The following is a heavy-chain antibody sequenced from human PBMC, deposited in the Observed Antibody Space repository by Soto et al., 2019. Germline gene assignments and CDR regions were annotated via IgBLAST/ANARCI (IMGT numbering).Heavy chain of an antibody. CDR3: ASDLLDYYGSGSYYSFDY. J-gene: IGHJ4*01. CDR1: GGTFSSYT. CDR2: IIPILGIA. Sequence: SVKVSCKASGGTFSSYTISWVRQAPGQGLEWMGRIIPILGIANYAQKFQGRVTITADKSTSTAYMELSSLRSEDTAVYYCASDLLDYYGSGSYYSFDYLGHGTLVTVSS. V-gene: IGHV1-69*02. D-gene: IGHD3-10*01.